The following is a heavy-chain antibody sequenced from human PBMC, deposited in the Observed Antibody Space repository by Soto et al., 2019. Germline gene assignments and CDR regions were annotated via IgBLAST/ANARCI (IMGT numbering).Heavy chain of an antibody. Sequence: SGTLSLTCTVSGGSVSSASYYGSWIRQPPGKGLEWIGYIYYSGSTNYNPSLKSRVTISVDTSKNQFSLKLSSVTAADTAVYYCARGPSRTKNYMVRGVIFWFDPWGQGTLVTVSS. CDR3: ARGPSRTKNYMVRGVIFWFDP. V-gene: IGHV4-61*01. CDR2: IYYSGST. CDR1: GGSVSSASYY. D-gene: IGHD3-10*01. J-gene: IGHJ5*02.